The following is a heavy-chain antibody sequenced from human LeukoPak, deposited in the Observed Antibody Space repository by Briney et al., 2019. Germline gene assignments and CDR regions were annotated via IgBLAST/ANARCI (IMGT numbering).Heavy chain of an antibody. CDR2: IIPIFGTA. CDR3: ARGYCTNGVCYPLYYYYYGMDV. J-gene: IGHJ6*02. V-gene: IGHV1-69*13. Sequence: ATVKVSCKASGYTFTSYDINWVRQATGQGLEWMGGIIPIFGTANYAQKFQGRVTITADESTSTAYMELSSLRSEDTAVYYCARGYCTNGVCYPLYYYYYGMDVWGQGTTVTVSS. CDR1: GYTFTSYD. D-gene: IGHD2-8*01.